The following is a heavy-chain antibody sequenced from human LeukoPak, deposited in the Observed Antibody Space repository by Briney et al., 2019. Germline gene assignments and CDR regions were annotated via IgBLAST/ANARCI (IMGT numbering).Heavy chain of an antibody. D-gene: IGHD1-1*01. CDR1: GGSFSGYY. CDR3: ARAVWNDPYGMDV. J-gene: IGHJ6*02. V-gene: IGHV4-34*01. Sequence: SETLSLTCAVYGGSFSGYYWSWIRQPPGKGLEWIGEINHSGSTNYNPSLKSRVTISVDTSKNQFSLKLSSVTAADTAVYYCARAVWNDPYGMDVWGQGTTVTVSS. CDR2: INHSGST.